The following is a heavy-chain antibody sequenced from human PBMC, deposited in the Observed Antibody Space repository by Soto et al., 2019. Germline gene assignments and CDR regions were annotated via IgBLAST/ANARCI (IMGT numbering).Heavy chain of an antibody. CDR1: GGSFSGYY. V-gene: IGHV4-34*01. Sequence: SETLSLTCAVYGGSFSGYYWSWIRQPPEKGLEWIGEINHSGRTNYNPSLKSRVTISVDTSKNQFSLKLSSVTAADTAVYYCARFGPTSTRPFWGHGTLGTVSS. CDR2: INHSGRT. D-gene: IGHD3-10*01. CDR3: ARFGPTSTRPF. J-gene: IGHJ4*01.